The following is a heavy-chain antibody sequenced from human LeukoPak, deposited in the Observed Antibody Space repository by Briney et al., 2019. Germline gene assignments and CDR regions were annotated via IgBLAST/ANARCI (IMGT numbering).Heavy chain of an antibody. CDR2: IYYSGST. V-gene: IGHV4-59*01. J-gene: IGHJ3*02. CDR3: ARRLPPDI. CDR1: GGSISSYY. Sequence: SETLSLTCTVSGGSISSYYWSWIRQPPGKGLEWIGYIYYSGSTNYNPSLESRVTISVDTSKNQFSLKLSSVTAADTAVYYCARRLPPDIWGQGTMVTVSS.